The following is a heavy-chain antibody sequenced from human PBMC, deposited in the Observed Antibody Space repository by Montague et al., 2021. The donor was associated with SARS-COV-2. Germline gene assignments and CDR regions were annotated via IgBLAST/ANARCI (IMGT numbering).Heavy chain of an antibody. D-gene: IGHD3-3*01. V-gene: IGHV4-34*01. CDR1: GGSLSGYY. CDR2: INHSGST. CDR3: ARGADYDFWSGFLRYKWFDP. J-gene: IGHJ5*02. Sequence: SETLSLTCAVYGGSLSGYYWAWIRQTPAKGLEWIGEINHSGSTNYNPSLKSRLTISVDTSKKQFSLKLNSMTAADTAVYYCARGADYDFWSGFLRYKWFDPWGLGTPVTGPS.